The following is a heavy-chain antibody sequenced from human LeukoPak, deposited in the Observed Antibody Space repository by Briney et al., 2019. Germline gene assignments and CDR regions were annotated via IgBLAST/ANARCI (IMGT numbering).Heavy chain of an antibody. CDR2: IYNDGGT. D-gene: IGHD3-16*02. CDR1: GFTVSSQY. CDR3: VKRLTLGDLSIEGAFAL. Sequence: GGSLRLSCAASGFTVSSQYMSWVRQGPGKGLKWVALIYNDGGTHYTDSVKGRFTISRDTSRNTLFLQMNSLRVEDSAMYYCVKRLTLGDLSIEGAFALWGQGTLVTVAS. V-gene: IGHV3-53*01. J-gene: IGHJ3*01.